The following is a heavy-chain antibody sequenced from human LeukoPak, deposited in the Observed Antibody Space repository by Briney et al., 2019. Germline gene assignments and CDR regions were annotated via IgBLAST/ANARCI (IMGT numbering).Heavy chain of an antibody. CDR2: IYYSGST. Sequence: PSETLSLTCTVSGGSISSYYWSWIRQPPGKGLEWIGYIYYSGSTSYNPSLKSRVTISVDTSKNQFSLKLSSVTAADTAVYYCAREFEGRYYYPWGQGTLVTVSS. CDR1: GGSISSYY. D-gene: IGHD3-10*01. V-gene: IGHV4-59*01. CDR3: AREFEGRYYYP. J-gene: IGHJ5*02.